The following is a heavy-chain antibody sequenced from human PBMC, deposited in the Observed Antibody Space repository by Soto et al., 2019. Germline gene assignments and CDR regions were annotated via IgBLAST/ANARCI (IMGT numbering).Heavy chain of an antibody. CDR1: GDSVSSNSAA. V-gene: IGHV6-1*01. CDR3: ARELGPDYYGSGSSPLDY. J-gene: IGHJ4*02. Sequence: SQTLSLTCAISGDSVSSNSAAWNWIRQSPSRGLEWLGRTYYRSKWYNDYAVSVKSRITINPDTSKNQFSLQLNSVTPEDTAVYYCARELGPDYYGSGSSPLDYWGQGTLVTVSS. D-gene: IGHD3-10*01. CDR2: TYYRSKWYN.